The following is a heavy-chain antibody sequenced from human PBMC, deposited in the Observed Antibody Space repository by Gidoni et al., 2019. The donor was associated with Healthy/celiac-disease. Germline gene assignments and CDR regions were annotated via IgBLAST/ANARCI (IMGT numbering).Heavy chain of an antibody. D-gene: IGHD6-19*01. CDR3: ARMSEQWLVLGAFDI. Sequence: QVTLKESGPVLVKPTETLTLTGPVSGFSLSNARMGVSWIRQPPGKALEWLARIFSNDEKSYNTTLKSRLTISKDTSKIQVVRTMTNMDPVDTATYYCARMSEQWLVLGAFDIWGQGTMVTVSS. V-gene: IGHV2-26*01. J-gene: IGHJ3*02. CDR1: GFSLSNARMG. CDR2: IFSNDEK.